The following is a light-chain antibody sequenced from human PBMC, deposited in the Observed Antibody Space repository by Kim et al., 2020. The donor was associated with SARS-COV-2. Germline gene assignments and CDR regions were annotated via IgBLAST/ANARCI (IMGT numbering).Light chain of an antibody. CDR1: KLGDKY. J-gene: IGLJ2*01. CDR2: QDS. V-gene: IGLV3-1*01. Sequence: SYELTQPHSVSVSPGQTASITCSGDKLGDKYACWFQQKPGQSPVLVIYQDSKRPSGIPERFSGSNFGNTATLTISGTQAMDEADYYCQAWDSSTAVFGGG. CDR3: QAWDSSTAV.